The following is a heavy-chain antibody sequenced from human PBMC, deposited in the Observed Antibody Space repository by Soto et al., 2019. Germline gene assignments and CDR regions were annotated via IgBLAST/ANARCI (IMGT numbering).Heavy chain of an antibody. CDR1: GFTFSSYS. V-gene: IGHV3-48*02. D-gene: IGHD6-6*01. Sequence: EVQLVESGGGLVQPGGSLRLSCVASGFTFSSYSMNWVRQAPGKGLEWLSYISSGSATIYYADSVKGRFPISRDNVKNSLYLQMNSLRDDDTAVYYCARDSASYSSSSGSYWYFDLWGRGTLVTVSS. CDR3: ARDSASYSSSSGSYWYFDL. CDR2: ISSGSATI. J-gene: IGHJ2*01.